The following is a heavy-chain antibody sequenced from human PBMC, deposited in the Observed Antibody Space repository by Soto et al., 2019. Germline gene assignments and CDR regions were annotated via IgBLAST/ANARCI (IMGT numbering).Heavy chain of an antibody. J-gene: IGHJ6*02. V-gene: IGHV3-15*07. D-gene: IGHD6-13*01. CDR3: IGQQDFYYGKAV. CDR1: GFSFSPAW. CDR2: MKSYRGGGTT. Sequence: EVQLVESGGGLVTPGGSLRLSCTGTGFSFSPAWMNWVRQAPGKGLEWVGRMKSYRGGGTTDYAATVQGRFTIPRDDSKKTLYLQMNSLKFEDTALYFCIGQQDFYYGKAVWGQGTTVTVSS.